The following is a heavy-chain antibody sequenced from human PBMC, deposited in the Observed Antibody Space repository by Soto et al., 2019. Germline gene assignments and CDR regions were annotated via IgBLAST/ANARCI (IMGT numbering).Heavy chain of an antibody. CDR3: ARDRGDYRSPLFDY. D-gene: IGHD4-17*01. CDR2: ISSSSSYI. J-gene: IGHJ4*02. V-gene: IGHV3-21*01. Sequence: GGSLRLSCAASGFTFSSYSMNWVRQAPGKGLEWVSSISSSSSYIYYADSVKGRFTISRDNAKNSLYLQMNSLRAEDTAVYYCARDRGDYRSPLFDYWGQGTLVTVSS. CDR1: GFTFSSYS.